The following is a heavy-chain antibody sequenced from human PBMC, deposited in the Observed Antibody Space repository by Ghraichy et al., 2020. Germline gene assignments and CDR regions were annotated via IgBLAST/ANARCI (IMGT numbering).Heavy chain of an antibody. Sequence: SCAASGFTFSSYSMNWVRQAPGKGLEWVSSISSSSSYIYYADSVKGRFTISRDNAKNSLYLQMNSLRAEDTAVYYCASLDIVVVPAAIPSSPFDYWGQGTLVTVSS. CDR1: GFTFSSYS. CDR3: ASLDIVVVPAAIPSSPFDY. CDR2: ISSSSSYI. J-gene: IGHJ4*02. V-gene: IGHV3-21*01. D-gene: IGHD2-2*03.